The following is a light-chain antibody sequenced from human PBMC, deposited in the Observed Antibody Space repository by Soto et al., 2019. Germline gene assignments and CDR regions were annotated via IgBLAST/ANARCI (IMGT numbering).Light chain of an antibody. J-gene: IGKJ4*01. CDR1: QSVGNN. Sequence: EIVVTQSPATLSVSPGERATLSCRASQSVGNNFAWYQQKPGQAPRLLIFATSTRATGVPARFSGSGSGTDFTQTTSSLLSEDFAVYYCQQYGDWPLTFGGGAKVEIE. CDR3: QQYGDWPLT. CDR2: ATS. V-gene: IGKV3-15*01.